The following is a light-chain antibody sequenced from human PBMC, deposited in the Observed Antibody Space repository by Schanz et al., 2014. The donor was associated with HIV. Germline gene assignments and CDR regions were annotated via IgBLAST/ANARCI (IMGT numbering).Light chain of an antibody. CDR2: DTD. CDR1: TGAVTNNHY. V-gene: IGLV7-46*01. J-gene: IGLJ3*02. Sequence: QTVVTQEPSLTVSPGGTVTLTCGASTGAVTNNHYPYWFQQQPGQVPRTLIYDTDNKMSWTPARFSGSLLGDKAVLTLSGAQPDDEADYYCLLSLGGGRVFGGGTKVTVL. CDR3: LLSLGGGRV.